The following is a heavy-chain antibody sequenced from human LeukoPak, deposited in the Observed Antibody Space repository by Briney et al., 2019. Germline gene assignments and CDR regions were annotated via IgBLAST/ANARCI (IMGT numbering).Heavy chain of an antibody. Sequence: PGGSLRLSCTVSGFTLSSYEMSWIRQAPGKGLEWVSSIDYDGGSGHYADSVKGRFTISRDNSNNTLYLQMNSLRPEDTAVYYCAKGGASVTRYVDYWGQGTLVTVSS. CDR1: GFTLSSYE. D-gene: IGHD4-17*01. V-gene: IGHV3-23*01. CDR2: IDYDGGSG. CDR3: AKGGASVTRYVDY. J-gene: IGHJ4*02.